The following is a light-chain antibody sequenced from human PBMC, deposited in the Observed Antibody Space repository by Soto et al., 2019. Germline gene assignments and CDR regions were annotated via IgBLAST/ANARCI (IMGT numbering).Light chain of an antibody. CDR1: HTVGNNY. CDR2: DAS. J-gene: IGKJ4*01. V-gene: IGKV3-20*01. Sequence: EFVLTQSPGTLSLSPGERATLSCRASHTVGNNYLAWYQRKPGQAPRLLIYDASSRATGIPDRFSGGGSGTDFTLTISRLEPEDFAVYYCQQFSSYPLTFGGGTKVDIK. CDR3: QQFSSYPLT.